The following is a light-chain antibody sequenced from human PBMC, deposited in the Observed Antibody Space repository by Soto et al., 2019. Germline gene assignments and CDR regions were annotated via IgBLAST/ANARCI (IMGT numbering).Light chain of an antibody. J-gene: IGKJ2*01. CDR1: QSVSSN. CDR3: QQYNNWPPT. CDR2: GAS. Sequence: EIVMTQSPATLSVSPGERATLSCRASQSVSSNLAWYQQKPGQAPKLLIYGASTRATGIPARFSGSGSGTGFTPTISSLQSEDFAVYYCQQYNNWPPTFGQGTKLEIK. V-gene: IGKV3D-15*01.